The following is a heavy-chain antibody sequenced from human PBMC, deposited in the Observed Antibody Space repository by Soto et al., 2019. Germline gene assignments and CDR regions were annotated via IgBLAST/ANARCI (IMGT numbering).Heavy chain of an antibody. CDR3: ARAILLWFGELSGY. CDR2: INAGNGNT. J-gene: IGHJ4*02. V-gene: IGHV1-3*01. CDR1: GYTFTSYA. Sequence: QVPLVQSGAEVKKPGASVKVSCKASGYTFTSYAMHWVRQAPGQRLEWMGWINAGNGNTKYSQKFQGRVTITRDTSASTAYMELSSLRSEDTAVYYCARAILLWFGELSGYWGQGTLVTVSS. D-gene: IGHD3-10*01.